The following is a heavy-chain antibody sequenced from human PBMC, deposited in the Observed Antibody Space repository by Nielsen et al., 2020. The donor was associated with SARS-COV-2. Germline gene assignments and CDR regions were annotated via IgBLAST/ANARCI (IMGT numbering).Heavy chain of an antibody. J-gene: IGHJ6*02. CDR3: AKRRAVFMLTFGGEGAMDV. CDR2: ISYEGSQK. D-gene: IGHD3-16*01. CDR1: GFTFNNFG. Sequence: GSLRLSCAASGFTFNNFGFSWVRQAPGKGLEGVASISYEGSQKYYAESLTGRFTVSRDTSKNTVYLQMNSPSVEDTAVYHCAKRRAVFMLTFGGEGAMDVWGQGTTVSVSS. V-gene: IGHV3-30*18.